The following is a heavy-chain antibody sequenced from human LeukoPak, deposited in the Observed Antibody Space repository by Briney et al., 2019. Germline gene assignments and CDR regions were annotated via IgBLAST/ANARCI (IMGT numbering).Heavy chain of an antibody. CDR3: ARPRGNVEMATNPFDY. Sequence: SETLSLTCAVYGGSFSGYYWSWIRQPPGKGLEWIGEINHSGSTNYNPSLKSRVTMSVDTSKNQFSLKLSSVTAADTAVYYCARPRGNVEMATNPFDYWGQGTLVTVSS. J-gene: IGHJ4*02. CDR1: GGSFSGYY. CDR2: INHSGST. D-gene: IGHD5-24*01. V-gene: IGHV4-34*01.